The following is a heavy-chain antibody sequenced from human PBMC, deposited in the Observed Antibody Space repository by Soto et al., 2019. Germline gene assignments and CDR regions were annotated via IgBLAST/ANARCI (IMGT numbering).Heavy chain of an antibody. CDR1: GGSITSYF. J-gene: IGHJ4*02. CDR3: GRNYGSGVIDY. Sequence: SETLSLTCSVSGGSITSYFWSWIRQSPGKGLEWIGNIFHTGSTNYNFSLKSRVTISADISKNQFSLNVRSVTAADTAVYYCGRNYGSGVIDYWGQGTLVTVSS. V-gene: IGHV4-59*08. D-gene: IGHD3-10*01. CDR2: IFHTGST.